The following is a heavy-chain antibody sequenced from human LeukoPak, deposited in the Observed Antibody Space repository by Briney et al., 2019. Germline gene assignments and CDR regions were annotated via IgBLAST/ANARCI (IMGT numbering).Heavy chain of an antibody. CDR1: GVSFSYYY. D-gene: IGHD6-13*01. V-gene: IGHV4-34*01. Sequence: SETLSLTCAVYGVSFSYYYWSWIRQPPGKGLEWIGEINHSGSTTYNASLKSRVTVSVETSKNQFSMQLSSVTAADTAVYYCARGGRRLSSSSWSADYYHDMAVWGQGTTVTVSS. CDR3: ARGGRRLSSSSWSADYYHDMAV. J-gene: IGHJ6*02. CDR2: INHSGST.